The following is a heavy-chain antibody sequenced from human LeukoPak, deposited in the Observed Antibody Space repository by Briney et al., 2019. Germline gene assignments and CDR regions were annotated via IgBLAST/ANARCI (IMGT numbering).Heavy chain of an antibody. V-gene: IGHV3-21*01. CDR2: ISSSSSYI. CDR1: GFTFSSYS. CDR3: ARAGRHGYSYGWNDH. J-gene: IGHJ4*02. D-gene: IGHD5-18*01. Sequence: GGSLRLSCAASGFTFSSYSMNWVRQAPGKGLEWVSSISSSSSYIYYADSVKGRFTISRDNAKNSLYLQMNSLRAEDTAVYYCARAGRHGYSYGWNDHWGQGTLVTVSS.